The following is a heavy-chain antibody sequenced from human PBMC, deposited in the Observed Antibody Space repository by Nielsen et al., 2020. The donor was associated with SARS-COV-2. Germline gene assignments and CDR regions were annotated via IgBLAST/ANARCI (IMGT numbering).Heavy chain of an antibody. V-gene: IGHV1-69*02. CDR3: ARAKRYSSSWTDY. D-gene: IGHD6-13*01. CDR1: GGTFSSYT. J-gene: IGHJ4*02. CDR2: IIPILGIA. Sequence: SVKVSCKASGGTFSSYTISWVRQAPGQGLEWMGRIIPILGIANYAQKFQGRVTMTRNTSISTAYMELSSLRSEDTAVYYCARAKRYSSSWTDYWGQGTLVTVSS.